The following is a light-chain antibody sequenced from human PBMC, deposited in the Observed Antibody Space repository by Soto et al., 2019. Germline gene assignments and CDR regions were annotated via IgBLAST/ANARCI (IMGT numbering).Light chain of an antibody. J-gene: IGKJ4*02. CDR2: ATS. Sequence: DIQLTQSPSSLSASVGDRVTITCRAIQIISSYLNWYQHKPGVAPKLLIYATSSLQSGVSSRFSCSGSGTEFTLTISSLQPEDFATYSCQQSYTLPLTFGGGTKVETK. CDR1: QIISSY. CDR3: QQSYTLPLT. V-gene: IGKV1-39*01.